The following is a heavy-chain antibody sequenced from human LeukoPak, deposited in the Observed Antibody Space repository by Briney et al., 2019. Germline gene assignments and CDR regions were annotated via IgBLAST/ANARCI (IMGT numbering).Heavy chain of an antibody. V-gene: IGHV3-21*01. J-gene: IGHJ4*02. CDR3: ARALISSYTIYYFDY. D-gene: IGHD3-3*02. CDR1: GFTFSSYS. CDR2: ISSSSSYI. Sequence: PGGSLRLSCAASGFTFSSYSMNWVRQAPGKGLEWVSSISSSSSYIYYADSVKGRFTISRDNAKNALYLQTNSLRAEDTAVYYCARALISSYTIYYFDYWAQGTLVTVSS.